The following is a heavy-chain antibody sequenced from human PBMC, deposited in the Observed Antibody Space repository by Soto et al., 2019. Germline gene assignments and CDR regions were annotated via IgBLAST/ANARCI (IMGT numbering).Heavy chain of an antibody. V-gene: IGHV3-7*01. CDR1: GFTFSSYW. Sequence: EVQLVESGGGLVQPGGSLRLSCAASGFTFSSYWMSWVRQAPGKGLEWVANIKQDGSEKYYVDSVKGRFTISRDNAKNSMELQMNSLRAEDTSIYDCAREYCSGGSCYDWGQGTLVTVSS. J-gene: IGHJ4*02. CDR2: IKQDGSEK. CDR3: AREYCSGGSCYD. D-gene: IGHD2-15*01.